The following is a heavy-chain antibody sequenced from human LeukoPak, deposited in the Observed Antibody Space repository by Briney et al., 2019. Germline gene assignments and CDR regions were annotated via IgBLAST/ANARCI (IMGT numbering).Heavy chain of an antibody. CDR3: ARDRTFDY. CDR2: IYYSGST. Sequence: SETLSLTCTVSGDSISSSSYYWGWIRQPPGKGLEWIGYIYYSGSTYYNPSLKSRVTISVDTSKNQFSLKLSSVTAADTAVYYCARDRTFDYWGQGTLVTVSS. J-gene: IGHJ4*02. V-gene: IGHV4-31*03. CDR1: GDSISSSSYY.